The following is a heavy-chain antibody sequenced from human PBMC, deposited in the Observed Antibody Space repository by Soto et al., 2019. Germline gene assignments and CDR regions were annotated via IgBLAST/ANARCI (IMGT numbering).Heavy chain of an antibody. CDR1: QYPFSNYY. J-gene: IGHJ4*02. Sequence: APVKVSCKASQYPFSNYYLHWVRQAPGQRPEWMGWMNNGGGTIYAHEFQGRLTMTRDTSISTAYMELNRLSSDDTGFYYCATSSDWSPLLDYWGQGTLVTVSS. V-gene: IGHV1-2*07. CDR3: ATSSDWSPLLDY. D-gene: IGHD6-19*01. CDR2: MNNGGGT.